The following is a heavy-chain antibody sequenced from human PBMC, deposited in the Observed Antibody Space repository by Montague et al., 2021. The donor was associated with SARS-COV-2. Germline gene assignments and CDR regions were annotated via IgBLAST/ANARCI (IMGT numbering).Heavy chain of an antibody. CDR1: GGSFSGDY. D-gene: IGHD3-10*01. V-gene: IGHV4-34*01. CDR2: SKHSGST. J-gene: IGHJ6*02. Sequence: SETLSLTCAVYGGSFSGDYWGWIRKPPGKGLEWIGESKHSGSTNYNPSLKSRVTISVDTSKNQFSLKLSSVTAADTAVYYCARVRYYGSGTSLGMDVWGQGTTVTVSS. CDR3: ARVRYYGSGTSLGMDV.